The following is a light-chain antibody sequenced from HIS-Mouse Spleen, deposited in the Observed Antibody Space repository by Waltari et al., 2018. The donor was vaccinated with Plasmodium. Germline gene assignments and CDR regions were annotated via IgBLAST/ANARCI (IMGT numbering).Light chain of an antibody. V-gene: IGKV1-39*01. Sequence: DIQMTQSPSSLSASVGDRVTLTCRASQSITSNLNWYQQKPGKAPKLLIYAASILQSGVPPRFSGSGSGTDFTLTISSLQPEYFATYYCQQSYSTWTFGQGTKVEIK. CDR1: QSITSN. CDR2: AAS. CDR3: QQSYSTWT. J-gene: IGKJ1*01.